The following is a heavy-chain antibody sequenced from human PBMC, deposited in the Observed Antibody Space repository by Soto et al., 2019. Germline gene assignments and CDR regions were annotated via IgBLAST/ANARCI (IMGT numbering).Heavy chain of an antibody. D-gene: IGHD3-10*01. CDR1: GFAFNIYA. V-gene: IGHV3-23*01. CDR3: AKDRNHHGSGSHFDY. J-gene: IGHJ4*02. CDR2: ISGSSDST. Sequence: EVQLLESGGGLVQPGGSLRVSCAASGFAFNIYAMSWVRQAPGKGLEWVSVISGSSDSTNYADSVKGRFTISRDNSKNTVYQQMNSMRVEDAAVYYCAKDRNHHGSGSHFDYWGQGTLVTVSS.